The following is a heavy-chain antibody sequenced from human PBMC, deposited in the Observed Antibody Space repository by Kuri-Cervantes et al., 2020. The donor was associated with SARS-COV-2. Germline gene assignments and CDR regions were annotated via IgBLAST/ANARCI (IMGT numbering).Heavy chain of an antibody. CDR2: INPNSGGT. CDR3: ARYFGFGEFSDYFDY. V-gene: IGHV1-2*02. Sequence: ASVKVSCKASGYTFTSYYMHWVRQAPGQGLEWMGWINPNSGGTNYAQKFQGRVTMTRDTSISTAYMELSRLRSDDTAVYYCARYFGFGEFSDYFDYWGQGALVTVSS. CDR1: GYTFTSYY. J-gene: IGHJ4*02. D-gene: IGHD3-10*01.